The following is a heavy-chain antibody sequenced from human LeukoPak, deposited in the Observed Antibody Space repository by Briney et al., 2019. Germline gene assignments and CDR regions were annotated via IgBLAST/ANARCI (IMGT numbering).Heavy chain of an antibody. CDR3: ARRGKVYYYGMDV. CDR2: IYYSGST. CDR1: GGSISSSSYY. Sequence: PSETLSLTCTVSGGSISSSSYYWGWIRQPPGKGLEWIESIYYSGSTYYNPSLKSRVTISVDTSKNQFSLKLSSVTAADTAVYYCARRGKVYYYGMDVWGQGTTVTVSS. V-gene: IGHV4-39*01. J-gene: IGHJ6*02.